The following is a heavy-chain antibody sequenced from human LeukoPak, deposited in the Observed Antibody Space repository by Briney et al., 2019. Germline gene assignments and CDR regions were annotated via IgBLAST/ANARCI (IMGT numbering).Heavy chain of an antibody. CDR1: GGSFSGYY. V-gene: IGHV4-34*01. J-gene: IGHJ4*02. CDR2: INHSGST. D-gene: IGHD1-26*01. Sequence: SETLSLTCAVYGGSFSGYYWSWLRQPPGKGLEWVGEINHSGSTKYNPSLKSRVTISLDTSKNQFCLKLSSVTAADTALYFCARYSGSYVYFDSWGQGTLVTVSS. CDR3: ARYSGSYVYFDS.